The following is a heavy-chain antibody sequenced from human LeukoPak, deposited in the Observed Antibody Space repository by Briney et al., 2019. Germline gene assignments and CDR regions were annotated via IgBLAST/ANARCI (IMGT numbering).Heavy chain of an antibody. CDR3: ARVEMASFDY. D-gene: IGHD5-24*01. J-gene: IGHJ4*02. CDR1: GGSISSYY. CDR2: IYYSGST. Sequence: PSETLSLTCTGSGGSISSYYWSWIRQPPGKGLEWIGYIYYSGSTNYNPSLKSRVTISVDTSKNQFSLKLSSVTAADTAVYYCARVEMASFDYWGQGTLVTVSS. V-gene: IGHV4-59*08.